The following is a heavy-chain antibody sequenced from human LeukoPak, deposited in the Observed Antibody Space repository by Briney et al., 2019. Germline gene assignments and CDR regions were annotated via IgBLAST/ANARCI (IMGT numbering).Heavy chain of an antibody. V-gene: IGHV4-39*01. CDR2: IYYGGST. CDR3: ARAPGYCSGGSCTRGYNWFDP. J-gene: IGHJ5*02. Sequence: SETLSLTCTVSGGSISSSDYYWGWIRQPPGKGLEWIGSIYYGGSTYYNPSLKSRVTISVDTSMNQFSLKLSFVTTADTAVYYCARAPGYCSGGSCTRGYNWFDPWGQGTLVTVPS. CDR1: GGSISSSDYY. D-gene: IGHD2-15*01.